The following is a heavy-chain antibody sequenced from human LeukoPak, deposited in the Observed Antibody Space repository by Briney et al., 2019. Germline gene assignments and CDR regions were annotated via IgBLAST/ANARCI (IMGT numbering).Heavy chain of an antibody. D-gene: IGHD3-9*01. V-gene: IGHV3-11*01. CDR3: ARNLTRIRGIDY. CDR1: GFTFSDYY. CDR2: ISSSGSTI. Sequence: GGSLRLSCAASGFTFSDYYMSWIRQAPGKGLEWVSYISSSGSTIYYADSVKGRLTISRDNAKNSLYPQMNSLRAEDTAVYYCARNLTRIRGIDYWGQGTLVTVSS. J-gene: IGHJ4*02.